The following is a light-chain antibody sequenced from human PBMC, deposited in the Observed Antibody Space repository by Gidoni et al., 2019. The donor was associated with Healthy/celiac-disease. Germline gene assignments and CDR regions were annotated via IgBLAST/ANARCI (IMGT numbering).Light chain of an antibody. Sequence: SFLSASVGDRVTLTCRASQGISSYLAWYQQKPGKAPKLLIYAASTLQSGVPSRFSGSGSGTEFTLTISSLQPEDFATYYCQQLNSYPLTFXGXTKVEIK. CDR2: AAS. V-gene: IGKV1-9*01. CDR3: QQLNSYPLT. CDR1: QGISSY. J-gene: IGKJ4*01.